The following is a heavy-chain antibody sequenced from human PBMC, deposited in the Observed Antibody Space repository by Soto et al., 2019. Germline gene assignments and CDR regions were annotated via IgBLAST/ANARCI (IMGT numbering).Heavy chain of an antibody. CDR1: GFTFSSYA. J-gene: IGHJ4*02. D-gene: IGHD5-18*01. CDR3: ARDQLLRGYSYGLDY. CDR2: ISYDGSDK. V-gene: IGHV3-30-3*01. Sequence: PGGSLRLSCASSGFTFSSYAMHWVRQAPGKGLEWVALISYDGSDKDYADSVKGRFTISRDNSRNTLFLQMNSLRAEDTAVYYCARDQLLRGYSYGLDYWGQGTLVTVSS.